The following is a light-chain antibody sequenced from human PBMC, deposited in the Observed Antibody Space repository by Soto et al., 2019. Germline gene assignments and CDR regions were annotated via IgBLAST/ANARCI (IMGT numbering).Light chain of an antibody. V-gene: IGKV3-20*01. J-gene: IGKJ1*01. Sequence: VLTQSPATLSLSPGERATLSCMASQSIRTDLVWYQQKPGQAPRLIIYDASSRATGIPDRFSGSGSGTDFTLTISRLQTEDFAVYYCQQYGNSTRTFGQGTKVDIK. CDR1: QSIRTD. CDR3: QQYGNSTRT. CDR2: DAS.